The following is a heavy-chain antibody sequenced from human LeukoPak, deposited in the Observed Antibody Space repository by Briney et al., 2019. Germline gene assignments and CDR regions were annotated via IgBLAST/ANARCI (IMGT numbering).Heavy chain of an antibody. CDR3: ARDGLTMIVVDTGGAFDI. J-gene: IGHJ3*02. D-gene: IGHD3-22*01. V-gene: IGHV1-69*13. Sequence: SVKVSCKASGGTFSSYAISWVRQAPGQGLEWMGGIIPIFGTANYAQKFQGRVTITADESTSTAYMELSSLRSEDTAVYYCARDGLTMIVVDTGGAFDIWGQGTMVTVSS. CDR1: GGTFSSYA. CDR2: IIPIFGTA.